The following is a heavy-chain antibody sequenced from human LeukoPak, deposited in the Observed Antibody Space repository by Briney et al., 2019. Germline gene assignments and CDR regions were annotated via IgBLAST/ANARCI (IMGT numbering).Heavy chain of an antibody. D-gene: IGHD3-10*01. Sequence: SETLSLTCAVYGGSFSGYYWSWIRQPPGKGLEWIGEINHSGSTNYNPSLKSRVTISVDTSKNQFSLKLSSVTPADTAVYYCANFGRGLDYWGQGTLVTVSS. CDR1: GGSFSGYY. CDR3: ANFGRGLDY. CDR2: INHSGST. V-gene: IGHV4-34*01. J-gene: IGHJ4*02.